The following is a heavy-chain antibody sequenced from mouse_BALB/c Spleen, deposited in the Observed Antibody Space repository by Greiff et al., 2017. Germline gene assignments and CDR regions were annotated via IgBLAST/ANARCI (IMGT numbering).Heavy chain of an antibody. V-gene: IGHV2-9*02. D-gene: IGHD1-1*01. J-gene: IGHJ4*01. CDR3: ARARYGSRVDY. CDR1: GFSLTSYG. CDR2: IWAGGST. Sequence: VQVVESGPGLVAPSQSLSITCTVSGFSLTSYGVHWVRQPPGKGLEWLGVIWAGGSTNYNSALMSRLSISKDNSKSQVFLKMNSLQTDDTAMYYCARARYGSRVDYWGQGTSVTVSS.